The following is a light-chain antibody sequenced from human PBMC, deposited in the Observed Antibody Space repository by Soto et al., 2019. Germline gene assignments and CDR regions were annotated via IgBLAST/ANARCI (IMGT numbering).Light chain of an antibody. CDR2: DAS. Sequence: EIVLTQSPATLSLXPGERATLSCRASQSVSSYLAWYQQKPGQAPRLLIYDASNRATGSPARFSGSGSGTDFTLTISSLEPEDFAVYYCQQRSNWPTFGQGTKVDIK. CDR1: QSVSSY. CDR3: QQRSNWPT. J-gene: IGKJ1*01. V-gene: IGKV3-11*01.